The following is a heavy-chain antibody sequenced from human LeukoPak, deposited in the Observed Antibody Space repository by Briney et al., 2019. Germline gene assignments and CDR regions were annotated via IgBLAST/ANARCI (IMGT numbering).Heavy chain of an antibody. CDR3: ARGRRWYYGSGSYYYYYYMDV. CDR2: ISAYNGNT. D-gene: IGHD3-10*01. CDR1: GYTFTSYG. Sequence: VSVKVSCKASGYTFTSYGISWVRQAPGQGLEWMGWISAYNGNTNYAQKLQGRVTMTTDTSTSTAYMELRSLRSDDTAVYYCARGRRWYYGSGSYYYYYYMDVWGKGTTVTVSS. V-gene: IGHV1-18*01. J-gene: IGHJ6*03.